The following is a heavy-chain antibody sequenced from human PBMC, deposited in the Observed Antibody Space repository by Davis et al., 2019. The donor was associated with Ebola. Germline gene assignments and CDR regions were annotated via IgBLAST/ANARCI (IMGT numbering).Heavy chain of an antibody. CDR1: GYIFTRYS. Sequence: ASVKVSCKTSGYIFTRYSIHWVRQAPGEGLEWVGWINGGNGDTKCSQKFQGRVTFTRDASASTAYMELRSLRSDDTAVYYCARRLVWDWFDPWGQGTLVTVSS. D-gene: IGHD6-19*01. CDR2: INGGNGDT. CDR3: ARRLVWDWFDP. J-gene: IGHJ5*02. V-gene: IGHV1-3*01.